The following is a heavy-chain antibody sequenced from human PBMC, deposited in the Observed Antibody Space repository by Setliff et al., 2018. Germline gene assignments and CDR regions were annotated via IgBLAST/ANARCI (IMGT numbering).Heavy chain of an antibody. Sequence: SETLSLTYTVSDGSISSGSNYWSWIRQPAGRGLEWIGHIDPSGNTNYHPSLKSRVTISGDTSKNQFSLKLTSVTAADTAVYFCARSLGSGSYYNSRPFYSDYWGQGTLVTVSS. J-gene: IGHJ4*02. CDR3: ARSLGSGSYYNSRPFYSDY. CDR2: IDPSGNT. CDR1: DGSISSGSNY. V-gene: IGHV4-61*09. D-gene: IGHD3-10*01.